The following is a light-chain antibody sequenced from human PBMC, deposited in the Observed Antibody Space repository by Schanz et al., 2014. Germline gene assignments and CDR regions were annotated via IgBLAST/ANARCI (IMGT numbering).Light chain of an antibody. Sequence: EIVLTQSPGTLSLSPGDRATLSCRASQSVSSSYLAWYQQKPGQAPRLLIYNASRRATGIPDRFSGSGSGTDFILTISRLEPEDFAVYYCQQYGRSLWTFGQGTKVEIK. CDR1: QSVSSSY. V-gene: IGKV3-20*01. CDR2: NAS. CDR3: QQYGRSLWT. J-gene: IGKJ1*01.